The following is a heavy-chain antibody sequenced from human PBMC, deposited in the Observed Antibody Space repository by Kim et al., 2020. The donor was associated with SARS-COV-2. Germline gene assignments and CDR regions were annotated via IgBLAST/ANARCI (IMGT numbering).Heavy chain of an antibody. CDR1: RGSISTTAFY. CDR3: ARHDVFGASKFQH. CDR2: VYYSGPT. J-gene: IGHJ1*01. V-gene: IGHV4-39*01. Sequence: SETLSLTCTLSRGSISTTAFYWAWIRQSPGKGLEWLGSVYYSGPTYYKSSLKSRVTMSVDTSKNRLSLTMTSVTAADSGLYYCARHDVFGASKFQHWGQGTLVTVSS. D-gene: IGHD3-10*02.